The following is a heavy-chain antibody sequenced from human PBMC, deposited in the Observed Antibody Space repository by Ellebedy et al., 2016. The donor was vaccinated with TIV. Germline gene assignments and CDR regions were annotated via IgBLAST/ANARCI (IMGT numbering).Heavy chain of an antibody. CDR3: AREDSYDILTGYPQGYMDV. CDR2: INPSGGST. D-gene: IGHD3-9*01. V-gene: IGHV1-46*01. Sequence: ASVKVSXXASGYTFTSYYMHWVRQAPGQGLEWMGIINPSGGSTSYAQKFQGRVTMTRDTSTSTVYMELSSLRSEDTAVYYCAREDSYDILTGYPQGYMDVWGKGTTVTVSS. CDR1: GYTFTSYY. J-gene: IGHJ6*03.